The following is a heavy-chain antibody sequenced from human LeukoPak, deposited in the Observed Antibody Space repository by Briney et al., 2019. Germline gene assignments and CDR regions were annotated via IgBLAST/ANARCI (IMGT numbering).Heavy chain of an antibody. CDR2: IYYSGSTSGST. V-gene: IGHV4-38-2*01. CDR1: GFSIGTGYS. CDR3: ARLDHHAFDI. Sequence: PSETLSLTCSVSGFSIGTGYSWGWIRQPPGKGLEWLGYIYYSGSTSGSTKSNPSLKSRVTISLDTSKSQFSLKLSSVTATDTALYYCARLDHHAFDIWGQGTMVTVSS. J-gene: IGHJ3*02.